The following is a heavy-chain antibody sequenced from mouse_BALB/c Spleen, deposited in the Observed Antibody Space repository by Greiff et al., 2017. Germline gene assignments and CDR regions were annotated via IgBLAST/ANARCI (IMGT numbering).Heavy chain of an antibody. V-gene: IGHV2-9-2*01. CDR2: IWTGGGT. CDR1: GFSLTSYD. Sequence: LVESGPGLVAPSQSLSITCTVSGFSLTSYDISWIRQPPGKGLEWLGVIWTGGGTNYNSAFMSRLSISKDNSKSQVFLKMNSLQTDDTAIYYCVRREDYWGQGTSVTVSS. CDR3: VRREDY. J-gene: IGHJ4*01.